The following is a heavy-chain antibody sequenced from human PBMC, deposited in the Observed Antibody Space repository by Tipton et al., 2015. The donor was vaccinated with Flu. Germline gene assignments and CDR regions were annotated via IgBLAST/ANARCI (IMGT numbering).Heavy chain of an antibody. CDR1: GDSISSRYY. CDR3: ARHGWELLTGLDS. CDR2: IYHTGST. D-gene: IGHD1-26*01. J-gene: IGHJ4*02. V-gene: IGHV4-38-2*02. Sequence: TLSLTCTISGDSISSRYYWGWIRQPPGKGLEWIASIYHTGSTYYNLSLMSRVTISVDTSKNQFSLKLSSVTAADTAVYYCARHGWELLTGLDSWGQGTLVTVSS.